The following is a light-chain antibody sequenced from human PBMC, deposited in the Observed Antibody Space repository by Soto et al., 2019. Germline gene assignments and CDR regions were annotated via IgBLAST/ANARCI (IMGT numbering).Light chain of an antibody. CDR3: QQYNSPQWQ. CDR1: QTINGDY. Sequence: ENVLTQSPGILSLSPGERATLSCRASQTINGDYLAWYQQRPGQAPRLLISSASKRATGVPDKFSGSGSETDFPLTISRLGPEDPAVYYCQQYNSPQWQFGQGTKVEI. J-gene: IGKJ1*01. CDR2: SAS. V-gene: IGKV3-20*01.